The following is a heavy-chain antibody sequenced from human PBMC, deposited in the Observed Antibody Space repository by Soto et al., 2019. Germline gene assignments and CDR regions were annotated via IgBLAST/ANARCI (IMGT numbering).Heavy chain of an antibody. CDR3: ATPMALPGSDY. Sequence: GSLSLSCAASGFTFSNYAMSWVRQAPGKGLEWVGRTASKDESYTTGYAASVKGRFTVSRDDSKSTLFLQMNSLRTEDTAVYYCATPMALPGSDYWGQGTLVTVSS. D-gene: IGHD3-10*01. J-gene: IGHJ4*02. V-gene: IGHV3-72*01. CDR1: GFTFSNYA. CDR2: TASKDESYTT.